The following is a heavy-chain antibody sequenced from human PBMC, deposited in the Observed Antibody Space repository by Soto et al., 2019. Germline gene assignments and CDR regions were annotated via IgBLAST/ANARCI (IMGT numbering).Heavy chain of an antibody. CDR3: ARGMDSAASWDY. V-gene: IGHV3-33*01. J-gene: IGHJ4*02. D-gene: IGHD2-15*01. CDR2: IWYDGSNK. CDR1: GFTFSSYG. Sequence: GGSLRLSCAATGFTFSSYGMHWVRQAPGKGLEWVAVIWYDGSNKYYADSVKGRFTISRDNSKNTLYLQMNSLRAEDTAVYYCARGMDSAASWDYLGQGTLVTVSS.